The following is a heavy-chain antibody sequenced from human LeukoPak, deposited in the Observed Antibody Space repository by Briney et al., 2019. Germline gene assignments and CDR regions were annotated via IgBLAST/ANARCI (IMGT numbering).Heavy chain of an antibody. CDR3: TRHLDGIAAYDY. J-gene: IGHJ4*02. V-gene: IGHV3-73*01. CDR1: GFIFSACA. D-gene: IGHD6-13*01. Sequence: GGSLRLSCAASGFIFSACAVHWIRQAPGKGLEWVGLIGSRADNHATLYGASMEGKFTISRDDSKNTAYLQMNSLKTEDTAVYYCTRHLDGIAAYDYWGQGSLVTVSS. CDR2: IGSRADNHAT.